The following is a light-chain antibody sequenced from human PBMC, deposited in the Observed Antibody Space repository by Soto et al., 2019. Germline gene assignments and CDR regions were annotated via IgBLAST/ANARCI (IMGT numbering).Light chain of an antibody. CDR1: ATIITH. CDR2: SAS. Sequence: SLSAPVGGRVTMTCRASATIITHLNWYQQKTRKDSKLLIFSASSLQSGGPSRLSGSGSVTDFTLTISSLQPEYFGSYYCQQSFITPRTFGQGTKVDIK. V-gene: IGKV1-39*01. CDR3: QQSFITPRT. J-gene: IGKJ1*01.